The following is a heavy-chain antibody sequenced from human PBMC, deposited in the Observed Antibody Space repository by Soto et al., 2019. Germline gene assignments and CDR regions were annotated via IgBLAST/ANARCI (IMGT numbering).Heavy chain of an antibody. CDR2: INHTGST. Sequence: NWIRQPPGKGLEWIGEINHTGSTSYNPSLKSRVTILVDTSKNQFSLKLSSVTAADTAVYYCANLVVGPTWFDPWGQGTLVTVSS. V-gene: IGHV4-34*01. J-gene: IGHJ5*02. D-gene: IGHD3-22*01. CDR3: ANLVVGPTWFDP.